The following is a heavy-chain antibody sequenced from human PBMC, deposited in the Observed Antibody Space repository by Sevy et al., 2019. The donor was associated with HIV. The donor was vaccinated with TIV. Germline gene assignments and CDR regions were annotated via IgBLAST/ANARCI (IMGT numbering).Heavy chain of an antibody. V-gene: IGHV4-59*01. CDR3: ARGGSSGWERGSFDY. Sequence: SETLSLTCTVSGGSISSYYWSWIRQPPGKGLEGIGYIYYRGSTNYNPSLKSRVTISVDTSKNQFSLKLSSVTAADTAVYYCARGGSSGWERGSFDYWGQGTLVTVSS. CDR1: GGSISSYY. D-gene: IGHD6-19*01. J-gene: IGHJ4*02. CDR2: IYYRGST.